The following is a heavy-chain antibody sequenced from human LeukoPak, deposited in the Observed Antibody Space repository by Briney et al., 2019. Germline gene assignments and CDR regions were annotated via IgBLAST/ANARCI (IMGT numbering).Heavy chain of an antibody. J-gene: IGHJ3*02. CDR1: GFTFSSYG. D-gene: IGHD3-10*01. CDR2: IRYDGSNK. CDR3: AKVEVSMWFGESPGAFDI. V-gene: IGHV3-30*02. Sequence: GGSLRLSCAASGFTFSSYGMHWVRQAPGKGLEWVAFIRYDGSNKYYADSVKGRFTISTDNSKNTLYLQMNSLRAEDTAVYYCAKVEVSMWFGESPGAFDIWGQGTMVTVSS.